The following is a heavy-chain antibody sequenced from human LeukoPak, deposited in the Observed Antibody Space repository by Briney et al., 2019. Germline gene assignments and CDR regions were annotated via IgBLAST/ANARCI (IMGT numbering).Heavy chain of an antibody. D-gene: IGHD4-17*01. CDR2: IYYSGST. CDR3: SGGYGDYHY. V-gene: IGHV4-59*01. J-gene: IGHJ4*02. CDR1: GCTISSYY. Sequence: PSGTLPLTCTGSGCTISSYYWNWIRQPPGKGLEWIGYIYYSGSTTYNPSLKSRVTISVDTYKNQFLFMLTTVTAADTAVFYCSGGYGDYHYWGQGTLGTVSS.